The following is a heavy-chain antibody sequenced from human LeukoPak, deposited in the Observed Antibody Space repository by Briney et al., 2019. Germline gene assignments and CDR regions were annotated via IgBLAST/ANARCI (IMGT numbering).Heavy chain of an antibody. D-gene: IGHD1-26*01. Sequence: GGSLRLSCAASGFTFSSYAMSWVRQAPGKGLEWVSAISGSGGSTYYADSVKGRFTISRDNSKNTLYLQMNSLRAEDTAVYYCAKSKGTEPYSGSYYAAFGLFDYWGQGTLVTVSS. CDR1: GFTFSSYA. J-gene: IGHJ4*02. CDR2: ISGSGGST. CDR3: AKSKGTEPYSGSYYAAFGLFDY. V-gene: IGHV3-23*01.